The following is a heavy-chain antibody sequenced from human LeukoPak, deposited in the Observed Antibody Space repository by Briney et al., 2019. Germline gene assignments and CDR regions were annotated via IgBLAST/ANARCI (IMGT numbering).Heavy chain of an antibody. CDR2: IGPSGSNI. D-gene: IGHD6-6*01. J-gene: IGHJ3*02. Sequence: AGGSLRLSCAASGFTFGIYAMNWVRQAPGKGLEWVSYIGPSGSNIYYADSVKGRFTISRDNAKTSLYLQMNSLRAEDTAVYYCARDLGPHSSSPNSGAFDIWGQGTMVTVSS. V-gene: IGHV3-48*04. CDR3: ARDLGPHSSSPNSGAFDI. CDR1: GFTFGIYA.